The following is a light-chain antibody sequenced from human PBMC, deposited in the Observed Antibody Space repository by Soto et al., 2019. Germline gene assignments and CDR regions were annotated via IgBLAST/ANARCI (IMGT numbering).Light chain of an antibody. J-gene: IGKJ4*02. CDR1: QSISSW. CDR3: QQYNSYSLT. Sequence: DIQMTQSPSVLSASFGDRVTITCRASQSISSWLAWYQQKPGKAPELLIYDASSLESGVPSRFSGSGSETEFTLTISALQPEDFATYYCQQYNSYSLTFGRGTKVDI. CDR2: DAS. V-gene: IGKV1-5*01.